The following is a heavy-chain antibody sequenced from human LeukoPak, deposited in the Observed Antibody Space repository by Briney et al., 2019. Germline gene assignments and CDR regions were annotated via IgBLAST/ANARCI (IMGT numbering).Heavy chain of an antibody. D-gene: IGHD5-18*01. CDR1: GGSISSSSYY. V-gene: IGHV4-61*01. CDR2: IYYSGST. Sequence: PSETLSLTCTVSGGSISSSSYYWSWIRQPPGKGLEWIGYIYYSGSTNYNPSLKSRVTISVDTSKNQFSLKLSSVTAADTAVYYCARDSSAVDTAMVRGWFDPWGQGTLVTVSS. J-gene: IGHJ5*02. CDR3: ARDSSAVDTAMVRGWFDP.